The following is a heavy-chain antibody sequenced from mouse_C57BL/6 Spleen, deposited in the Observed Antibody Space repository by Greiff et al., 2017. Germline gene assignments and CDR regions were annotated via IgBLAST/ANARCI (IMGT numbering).Heavy chain of an antibody. V-gene: IGHV3-6*01. Sequence: EVQLVESGPGLVKPSQSLSLTCSVTGYSITSGYYWNWIRQFPGNKLEWMGYISYDGSNNYNPSLKNRISITRDTSKNPFCLKLNSVTTEDTATYYCARAPPKDYVDYWGQGTTLTVSS. CDR3: ARAPPKDYVDY. CDR1: GYSITSGYY. CDR2: ISYDGSN. J-gene: IGHJ2*01.